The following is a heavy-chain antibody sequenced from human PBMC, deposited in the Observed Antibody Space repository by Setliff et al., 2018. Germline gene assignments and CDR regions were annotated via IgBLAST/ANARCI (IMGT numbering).Heavy chain of an antibody. CDR3: ARGLQGPPTQWWYSSSWYPAGPQFDY. CDR1: GGSFSGYY. V-gene: IGHV4-34*01. J-gene: IGHJ4*02. Sequence: PSETLSLTCAVYGGSFSGYYWSWIRQPPGKGLEWIGEINHSGSTNYNPSLKSRVTISVDTSKNQFSLKLSSVTAADTAVYYCARGLQGPPTQWWYSSSWYPAGPQFDYWGQGTLVTVPQ. D-gene: IGHD6-13*01. CDR2: INHSGST.